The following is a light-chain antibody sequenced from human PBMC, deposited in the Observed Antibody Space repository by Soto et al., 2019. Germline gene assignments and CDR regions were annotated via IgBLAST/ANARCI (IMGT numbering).Light chain of an antibody. Sequence: EIQMTQSPSSLSASGGDRGTITCRASQGISNYLAWYQQKPGKVPKXLIYAASTLQSGVPSRFSGSGYGTDFTLTISSLQTEDVATYYCQKYNSAPRTFGQGTKVDIK. CDR3: QKYNSAPRT. V-gene: IGKV1-27*01. CDR1: QGISNY. CDR2: AAS. J-gene: IGKJ1*01.